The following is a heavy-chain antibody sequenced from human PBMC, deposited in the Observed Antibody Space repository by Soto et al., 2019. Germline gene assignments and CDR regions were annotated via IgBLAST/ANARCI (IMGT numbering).Heavy chain of an antibody. Sequence: SATLSLTCTVSAGSISGGDYYWSWIRQPPGKGLEWIGYIYYSGSTYYNPSLKSRVTISVDTSKNQFSLKLSSVTAADTAVYYCARDRGIVVVPAAIGYYYYVMDVWGQGTTVTVSS. J-gene: IGHJ6*02. CDR1: AGSISGGDYY. CDR3: ARDRGIVVVPAAIGYYYYVMDV. CDR2: IYYSGST. D-gene: IGHD2-2*02. V-gene: IGHV4-30-4*01.